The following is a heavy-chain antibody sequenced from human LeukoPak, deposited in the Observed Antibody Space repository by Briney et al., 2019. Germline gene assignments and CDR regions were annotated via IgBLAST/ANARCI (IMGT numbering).Heavy chain of an antibody. CDR3: AATGYSSSWATYNWFDP. CDR2: IYYSGST. Sequence: SETLSLTCTVSGGSISSSSYYWGWIRQPPGKGLEWIESIYYSGSTYYNPSLKSRVTISVDTSKNQFSLKLSSVTAADTAVYYCAATGYSSSWATYNWFDPWGQGTLVTVSS. CDR1: GGSISSSSYY. D-gene: IGHD6-13*01. J-gene: IGHJ5*02. V-gene: IGHV4-39*01.